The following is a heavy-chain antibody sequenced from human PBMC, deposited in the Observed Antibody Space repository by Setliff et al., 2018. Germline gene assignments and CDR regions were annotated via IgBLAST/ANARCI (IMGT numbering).Heavy chain of an antibody. Sequence: GGSLRLSCAASGFTFSTYEMNWVRQAPGKGLEWVSYISSSGSTIYYVDSVKGRFSISRDDALNSLFLEMNSLRVDDTAIYYCARGKDYSDGSGYPIFQHWGQGTPVTVSS. J-gene: IGHJ1*01. CDR2: ISSSGSTI. D-gene: IGHD3-22*01. V-gene: IGHV3-48*03. CDR3: ARGKDYSDGSGYPIFQH. CDR1: GFTFSTYE.